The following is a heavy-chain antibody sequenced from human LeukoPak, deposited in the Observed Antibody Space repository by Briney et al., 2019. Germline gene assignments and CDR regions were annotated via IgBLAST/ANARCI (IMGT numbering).Heavy chain of an antibody. D-gene: IGHD6-19*01. CDR2: ITTDGTVT. CDR3: ATKQWLAPPPDS. Sequence: GGSLRLSCAAPGFTFSKYWMLWVRHAPGKGLESVSRITTDGTVTTYADSVKGRFTVSRDNADNTMFLQMNSVRDEDTAVYYCATKQWLAPPPDSWGQGTPVTVSS. J-gene: IGHJ4*02. CDR1: GFTFSKYW. V-gene: IGHV3-74*01.